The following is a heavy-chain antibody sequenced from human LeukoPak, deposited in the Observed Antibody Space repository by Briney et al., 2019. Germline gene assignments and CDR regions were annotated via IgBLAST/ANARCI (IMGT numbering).Heavy chain of an antibody. CDR2: ISSSGSTI. CDR1: GFTFSDYY. Sequence: KPGGSLRLSCAASGFTFSDYYMSWIRQAPGKGLEWVSYISSSGSTIYYADSVKGRFTISRDNAKNSLYLQMNSLRAEDTAVYYCARDRLNILVVPAAIPIDYWGQGTLVTVSS. V-gene: IGHV3-11*04. D-gene: IGHD2-2*02. J-gene: IGHJ4*02. CDR3: ARDRLNILVVPAAIPIDY.